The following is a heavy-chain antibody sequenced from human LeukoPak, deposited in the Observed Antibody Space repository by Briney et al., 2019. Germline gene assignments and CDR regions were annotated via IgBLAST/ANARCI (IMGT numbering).Heavy chain of an antibody. CDR2: IRPDGIEK. Sequence: GGSLRLSCAASGFTFSSYAMHWVRQTPEKGLQWVAKIRPDGIEKHYADSVKGRFTFSRDNAKNSLYLQMNSLRAEDTAIYYCVRERAGFDYWGQGTLVTVSS. V-gene: IGHV3-7*01. CDR1: GFTFSSYA. CDR3: VRERAGFDY. J-gene: IGHJ4*02.